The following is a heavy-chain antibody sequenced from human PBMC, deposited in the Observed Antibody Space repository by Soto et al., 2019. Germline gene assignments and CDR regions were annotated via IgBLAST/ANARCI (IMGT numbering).Heavy chain of an antibody. V-gene: IGHV2-5*02. D-gene: IGHD2-8*01. J-gene: IGHJ5*02. Sequence: QITLKESGPTLVKPTQTLTLTCTFSGFSLTTSGLGVGWIRQPPGKALEWLALIYWDNVKRYSPSLPSRRTITKDTSKHQVVLTMANVDPVDTATYYCAHKTVRVMGHDWFDPWGQGILVTVSS. CDR3: AHKTVRVMGHDWFDP. CDR1: GFSLTTSGLG. CDR2: IYWDNVK.